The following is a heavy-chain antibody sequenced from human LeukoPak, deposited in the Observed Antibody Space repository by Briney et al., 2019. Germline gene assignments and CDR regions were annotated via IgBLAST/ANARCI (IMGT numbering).Heavy chain of an antibody. CDR3: AKDRDSYGWVIDY. J-gene: IGHJ4*02. V-gene: IGHV3-30*02. CDR1: GFTFSNSG. Sequence: PGGSLRLSCAPSGFTFSNSGMHWVRQAPGKGLEWVAFIRNDGSIRYYADSIKGRFTISRDNSKNTLYPQMSSLRVDDTAVYYCAKDRDSYGWVIDYWGQGTLVTVSS. CDR2: IRNDGSIR. D-gene: IGHD5-18*01.